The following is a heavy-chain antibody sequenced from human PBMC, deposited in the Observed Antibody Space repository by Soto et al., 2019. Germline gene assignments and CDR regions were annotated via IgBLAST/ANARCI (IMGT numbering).Heavy chain of an antibody. D-gene: IGHD3-22*01. CDR1: GSSASSNIAA. CDR3: ARSAPGGYIDY. J-gene: IGHJ4*02. V-gene: IGHV6-1*01. CDR2: TYYRSKWYN. Sequence: SQTRSRTCAISGSSASSNIAAWNCIRPSPGRGLEWLGRTYYRSKWYNHYAVSVNSRITVNPDTSKNQFSLQLNSVTPEDTAVYYCARSAPGGYIDYWGQGTMVTVSS.